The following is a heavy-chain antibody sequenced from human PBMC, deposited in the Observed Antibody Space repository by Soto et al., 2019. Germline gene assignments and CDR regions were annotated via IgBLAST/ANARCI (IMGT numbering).Heavy chain of an antibody. CDR2: NYHSGST. D-gene: IGHD2-15*01. CDR3: ASSYCSGGSCYQTFDY. V-gene: IGHV4-30-2*01. CDR1: GGSISSGGYS. J-gene: IGHJ4*02. Sequence: PSETLSLTCAVSGGSISSGGYSWSWIRQPPGKGLEWIGYNYHSGSTYYNPSLKSRVTISVDRSKNQFSLKLSSVTAADTAVYYCASSYCSGGSCYQTFDYWGQGTLVTVSS.